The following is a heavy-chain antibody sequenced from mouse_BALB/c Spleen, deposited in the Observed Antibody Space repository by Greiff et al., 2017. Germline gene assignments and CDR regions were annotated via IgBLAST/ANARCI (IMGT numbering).Heavy chain of an antibody. CDR1: GYTFTSYW. D-gene: IGHD2-1*01. Sequence: QVQLQQSGAELARPGASVKLSCKASGYTFTSYWMQWVKQRPGQGLEWIGAIYPGDGDTRYTQKFKGKATLTADKSSSTAYMQLSSLASEDSAVYYCARSPGNYYFDYWGQGTTLTVSS. J-gene: IGHJ2*01. CDR2: IYPGDGDT. V-gene: IGHV1-87*01. CDR3: ARSPGNYYFDY.